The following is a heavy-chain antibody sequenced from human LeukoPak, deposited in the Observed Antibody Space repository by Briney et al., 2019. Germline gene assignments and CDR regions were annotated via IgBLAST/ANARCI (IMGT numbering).Heavy chain of an antibody. V-gene: IGHV1-24*01. J-gene: IGHJ5*02. CDR2: FDPEDGET. CDR3: ATVGRGTTVHGYWFDP. D-gene: IGHD3-10*01. Sequence: ASAKVSCKVSGYTLTELSMHWVRQAPGKGLEWMGGFDPEDGETIYAQKFQGRVTMTEDTSTDTAYMELSSLRSEDTAVYYCATVGRGTTVHGYWFDPWGQGTLVTVSS. CDR1: GYTLTELS.